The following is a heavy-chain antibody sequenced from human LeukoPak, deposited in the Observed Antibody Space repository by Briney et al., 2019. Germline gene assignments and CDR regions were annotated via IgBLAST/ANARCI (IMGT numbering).Heavy chain of an antibody. D-gene: IGHD2-2*02. CDR2: INYSGTT. CDR3: ARVPRRYCSSTSCYTGQYFQH. CDR1: GGSISSSGYY. V-gene: IGHV4-39*07. Sequence: SETLSLTCIVSGGSISSSGYYWGWIRQPPGKGLEWIGSINYSGTTYYNPSLKSRVTISVDTSKNQFSLKLSSVTAADTAVYYCARVPRRYCSSTSCYTGQYFQHWGQGTLVTVSS. J-gene: IGHJ1*01.